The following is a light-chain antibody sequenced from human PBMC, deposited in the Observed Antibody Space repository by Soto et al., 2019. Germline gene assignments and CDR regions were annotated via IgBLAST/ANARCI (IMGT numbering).Light chain of an antibody. CDR3: QHYNSYSEA. Sequence: DIQMTQSPSPLSASIGDRVTITCLASQSISSWLAWYQQKPGKAPNLLIYKASSLESGVPSRFSGSGSGTEFTLTISSPQPDDVATYYCQHYNSYSEALGQGTKVDIK. J-gene: IGKJ1*01. CDR1: QSISSW. CDR2: KAS. V-gene: IGKV1-5*03.